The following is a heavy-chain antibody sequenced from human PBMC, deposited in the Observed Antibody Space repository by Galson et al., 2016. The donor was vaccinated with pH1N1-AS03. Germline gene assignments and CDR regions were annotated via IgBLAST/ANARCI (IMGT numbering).Heavy chain of an antibody. CDR1: GYTFTTYG. CDR3: VRESEISGVVFFNY. CDR2: ISAYYGDT. D-gene: IGHD3-3*01. Sequence: SVKVSCKASGYTFTTYGISWVRQAPGQGLEWMGWISAYYGDTHFAHKFQERVTLPRDTSTATAYMELRNLRSDDTAVYYCVRESEISGVVFFNYWGQGTLVTVSS. J-gene: IGHJ4*02. V-gene: IGHV1-18*01.